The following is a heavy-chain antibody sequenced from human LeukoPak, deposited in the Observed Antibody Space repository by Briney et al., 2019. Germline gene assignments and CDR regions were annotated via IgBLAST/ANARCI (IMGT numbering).Heavy chain of an antibody. CDR1: GGSISSSSYY. Sequence: KASETLSLTCTVSGGSISSSSYYWGWIPQPPGKGLEWIGSIYYSGSTYYNPSLKSRVTISVDTSKNQFSLKLSSVTAADTAVYYCARLAYSSGWYSDYWGQGTLVTVSS. CDR2: IYYSGST. CDR3: ARLAYSSGWYSDY. V-gene: IGHV4-39*01. J-gene: IGHJ4*02. D-gene: IGHD6-19*01.